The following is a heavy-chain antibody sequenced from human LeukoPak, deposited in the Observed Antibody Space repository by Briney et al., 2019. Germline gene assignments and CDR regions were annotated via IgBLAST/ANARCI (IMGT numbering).Heavy chain of an antibody. J-gene: IGHJ3*02. Sequence: ETLSLTCTVSGGSISSYYWSWIRQPPGKGLEWIGYIYYSGSTNYNPSLKSRVTISVDTSKNQFSLKLSSVTAADTAVYYCARPPEYCGGDCEYAFDIWGQGTMVTVSS. CDR3: ARPPEYCGGDCEYAFDI. V-gene: IGHV4-59*08. CDR1: GGSISSYY. D-gene: IGHD2-21*02. CDR2: IYYSGST.